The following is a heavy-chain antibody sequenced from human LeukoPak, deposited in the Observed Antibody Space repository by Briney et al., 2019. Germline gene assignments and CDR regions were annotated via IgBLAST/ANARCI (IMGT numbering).Heavy chain of an antibody. D-gene: IGHD3-10*01. CDR1: GDFISSDYY. CDR3: ARGTHYYGSNWFDP. V-gene: IGHV4-38-2*01. Sequence: KSSETLSLTCAVSGDFISSDYYWGWIRQPPGKGLELIGSIYHSGRTYYNPSLKSRVTISVDTSKNQFSLKLSSVTAADTAMYYCARGTHYYGSNWFDPWGQGTLVTVSS. CDR2: IYHSGRT. J-gene: IGHJ5*02.